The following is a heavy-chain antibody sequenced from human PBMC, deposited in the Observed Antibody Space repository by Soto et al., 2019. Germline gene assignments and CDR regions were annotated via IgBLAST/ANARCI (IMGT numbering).Heavy chain of an antibody. V-gene: IGHV1-18*01. CDR3: ARDRYFDFWSGFRFDY. Sequence: QVQLVQSGAEVKKPGASVKVSGKTSGYPLNKFGLSWERQAPGQGIEWMGWISGYHGKTVFAQKFQGRGTMTTDTSTTTAYMELRSLRSDDTAVYFCARDRYFDFWSGFRFDYWGQGALVTVSS. CDR2: ISGYHGKT. CDR1: GYPLNKFG. D-gene: IGHD3-3*01. J-gene: IGHJ4*02.